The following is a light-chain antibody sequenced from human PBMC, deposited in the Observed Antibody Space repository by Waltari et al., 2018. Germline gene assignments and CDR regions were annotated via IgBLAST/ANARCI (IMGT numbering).Light chain of an antibody. J-gene: IGLJ1*01. V-gene: IGLV2-14*03. Sequence: QSALTQPASVSGSPGQSITIPCTGTSRDVGGYNYVPWYQQHPGKAPKLMIYDVTNRPSGVSNRFSGSKSGNTASLTISGLQAEDEADYYCSSYTSSSAHYVFGSATKVTVL. CDR1: SRDVGGYNY. CDR3: SSYTSSSAHYV. CDR2: DVT.